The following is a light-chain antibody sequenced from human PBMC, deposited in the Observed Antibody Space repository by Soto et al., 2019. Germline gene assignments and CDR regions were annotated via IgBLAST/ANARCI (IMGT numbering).Light chain of an antibody. CDR2: KAS. Sequence: IQMTQSPSTLSASVGDRVTITCRASQSISSWLAWYQQKPGKAPKLLIYKASSLEGGVPSRFSGSGSGTEFTLTISSLQPDDFATYYCQQYNSYSQSWTFGQGTKVDIK. J-gene: IGKJ1*01. CDR3: QQYNSYSQSWT. V-gene: IGKV1-5*03. CDR1: QSISSW.